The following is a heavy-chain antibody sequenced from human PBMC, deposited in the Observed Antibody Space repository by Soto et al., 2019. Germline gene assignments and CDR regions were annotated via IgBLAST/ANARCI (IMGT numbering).Heavy chain of an antibody. CDR2: ISYDGSNK. J-gene: IGHJ4*02. D-gene: IGHD6-19*01. CDR3: ARDKSPYSSGWHNRHFDY. CDR1: GFTFSSYA. Sequence: QVQLVESGGGVVQPGRSLRLSCAASGFTFSSYAMHWVRQAPGKGLEWVAVISYDGSNKYYADSVKGRFTISRDNSKNTLYLQMISLRAEDTAVYYCARDKSPYSSGWHNRHFDYWGQGTLVNVSS. V-gene: IGHV3-30-3*01.